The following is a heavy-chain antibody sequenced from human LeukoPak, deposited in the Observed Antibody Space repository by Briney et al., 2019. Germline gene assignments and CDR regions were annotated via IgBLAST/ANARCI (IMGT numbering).Heavy chain of an antibody. J-gene: IGHJ4*02. Sequence: PGGSLRLSCSASGFTFSIFSINWVRQSPGKGLEWVSYTSGSRGTTYYADSVKGRFTISRDNSKNTLYLQMNSLRAEDTAVYYCARDSSGWYWKLNYWGQGTLVTVSS. V-gene: IGHV3-48*01. CDR2: TSGSRGTT. D-gene: IGHD6-19*01. CDR1: GFTFSIFS. CDR3: ARDSSGWYWKLNY.